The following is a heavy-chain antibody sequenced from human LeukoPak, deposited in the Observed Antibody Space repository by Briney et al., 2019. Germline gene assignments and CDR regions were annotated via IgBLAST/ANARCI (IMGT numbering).Heavy chain of an antibody. CDR3: ARARLYSSGYPFDY. Sequence: GGSLRLSCAASGFTFSSYAMPWVRQAPGKGLEYVSAISSNGGSTYYANSVKGRFTISRDNSKNTLYLQMGSLRAEDMAVYYCARARLYSSGYPFDYWGQGTLVTVSS. J-gene: IGHJ4*02. V-gene: IGHV3-64*01. D-gene: IGHD3-22*01. CDR1: GFTFSSYA. CDR2: ISSNGGST.